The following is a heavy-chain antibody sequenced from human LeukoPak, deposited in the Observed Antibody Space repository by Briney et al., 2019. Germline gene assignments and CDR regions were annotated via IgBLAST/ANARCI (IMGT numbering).Heavy chain of an antibody. Sequence: SETLSLTCAVYGGSFSGYYWSWIRQPPGKGLEWIGEINHSGSTNYNPSLKSRVTISVDTSKNQFSLKLSSVTAADTAVYYCARKRVYQDYYFDHWGQGTLVTVSS. CDR2: INHSGST. J-gene: IGHJ4*02. D-gene: IGHD2-8*01. V-gene: IGHV4-34*01. CDR1: GGSFSGYY. CDR3: ARKRVYQDYYFDH.